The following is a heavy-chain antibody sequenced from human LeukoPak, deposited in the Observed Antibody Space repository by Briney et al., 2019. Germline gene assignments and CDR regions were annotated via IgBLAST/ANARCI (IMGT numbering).Heavy chain of an antibody. J-gene: IGHJ4*02. Sequence: SETLSLTCTVSGGSISSYYWSWIRQPPGKGLEWIGYIYYSGSTNYNPSLKSRLTISVDTSKNQFSLNLTSVTAADTAVYYCASADSSNWYEIDYWGQGTLVTVSS. CDR3: ASADSSNWYEIDY. CDR1: GGSISSYY. D-gene: IGHD6-13*01. CDR2: IYYSGST. V-gene: IGHV4-59*08.